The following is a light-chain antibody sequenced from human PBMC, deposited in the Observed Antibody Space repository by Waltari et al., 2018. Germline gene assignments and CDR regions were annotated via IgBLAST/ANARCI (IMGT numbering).Light chain of an antibody. Sequence: QSVLTQPPSASGTPGQRVTISCSGSSSNIGSNHVYWYQQLPGPAPKLLIYRTNQRPSGVPDRFSGSKSGTSASLAISGLRSEDEADYYCAAWDDSLSGYVFGTGTKVTVL. J-gene: IGLJ1*01. CDR3: AAWDDSLSGYV. CDR2: RTN. V-gene: IGLV1-47*01. CDR1: SSNIGSNH.